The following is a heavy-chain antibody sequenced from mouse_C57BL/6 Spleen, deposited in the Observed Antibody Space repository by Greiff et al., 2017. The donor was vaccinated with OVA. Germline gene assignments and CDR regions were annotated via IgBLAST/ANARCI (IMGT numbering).Heavy chain of an antibody. V-gene: IGHV1-82*01. CDR2: IYPGDGDT. Sequence: VQLQQSGPELVKPGASVKISCKASGYAFSSSWMNWVKQRPGKGLEWIGRIYPGDGDTNYNGKFKGKATLTADKSSSTAYMQLSSLTSEDSAVYFCAGGAITTVVAADYWGQGTTLTVSS. D-gene: IGHD1-1*01. CDR1: GYAFSSSW. CDR3: AGGAITTVVAADY. J-gene: IGHJ2*01.